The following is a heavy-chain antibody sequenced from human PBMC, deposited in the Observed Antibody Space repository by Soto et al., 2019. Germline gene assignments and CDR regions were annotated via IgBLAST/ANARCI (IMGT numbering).Heavy chain of an antibody. CDR2: ISAYNGNT. Sequence: QVQLVQSGAEVKKPGASVKVSCKASGYTFTSYGISWVRQAPGQGLEWMGWISAYNGNTNYAQKLQGRVTMTTDTSTSTAYMELRSLRSDDTAVYYCARDGFTGYYGSGRRGSSWFDPWGQGTLVTVSS. D-gene: IGHD3-10*01. J-gene: IGHJ5*02. V-gene: IGHV1-18*01. CDR3: ARDGFTGYYGSGRRGSSWFDP. CDR1: GYTFTSYG.